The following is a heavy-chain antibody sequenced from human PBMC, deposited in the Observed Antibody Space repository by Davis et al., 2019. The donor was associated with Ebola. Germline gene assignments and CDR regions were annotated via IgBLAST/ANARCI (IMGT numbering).Heavy chain of an antibody. D-gene: IGHD1-1*01. CDR1: GFTFSSYD. Sequence: GESLKISCAASGFTFSSYDMNWVRQAPGKGLEWVSSIDSSGENIFYADSLKARFTVSRDNAKNLLFLQVDGLRVEDTAMYYCARVQLELPDYWGQGTLVSVSS. CDR2: IDSSGENI. J-gene: IGHJ4*02. CDR3: ARVQLELPDY. V-gene: IGHV3-21*01.